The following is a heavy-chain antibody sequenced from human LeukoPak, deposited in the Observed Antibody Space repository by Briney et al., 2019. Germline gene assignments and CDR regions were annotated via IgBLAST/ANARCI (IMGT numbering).Heavy chain of an antibody. J-gene: IGHJ4*02. V-gene: IGHV4-39*07. D-gene: IGHD3-10*01. Sequence: SETLSLTCTVSGGSISSSSYYWGWIRQPPGKGLEWIGSIYYSGSTYYNPSLKSRVTISVDTSKNQFSLKLSSVTAADTAVYYCARSGSYYGSTSGWGQGTLVTVSP. CDR2: IYYSGST. CDR1: GGSISSSSYY. CDR3: ARSGSYYGSTSG.